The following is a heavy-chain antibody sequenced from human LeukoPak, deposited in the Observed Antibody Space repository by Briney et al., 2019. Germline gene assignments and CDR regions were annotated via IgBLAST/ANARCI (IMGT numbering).Heavy chain of an antibody. V-gene: IGHV1-18*01. J-gene: IGHJ4*02. D-gene: IGHD2-15*01. Sequence: GASVKVSCKASGYTFSDYGISWLRQAPGQGLEWMGWISTFNGNTNYAQMLQGRLTMTTDTSTNTAYLDLRSLRSDDTVIYYCARRHLIGSGYFDHWGQGTLLTVSS. CDR3: ARRHLIGSGYFDH. CDR1: GYTFSDYG. CDR2: ISTFNGNT.